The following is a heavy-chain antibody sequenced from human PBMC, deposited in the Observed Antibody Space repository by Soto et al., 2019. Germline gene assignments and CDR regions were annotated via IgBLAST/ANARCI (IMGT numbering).Heavy chain of an antibody. CDR3: ARGVYDILTGYYTSGPLGV. V-gene: IGHV1-3*01. CDR1: GYALTSYA. Sequence: AWVKVSCKASGYALTSYAMHWVRQAPGQRHEWMGWINACNGNTKYSQKFQGRVTITRDRSTSTAYMELSSLRSEDTAVYYCARGVYDILTGYYTSGPLGVWGQGTTVTDSS. D-gene: IGHD3-9*01. J-gene: IGHJ6*02. CDR2: INACNGNT.